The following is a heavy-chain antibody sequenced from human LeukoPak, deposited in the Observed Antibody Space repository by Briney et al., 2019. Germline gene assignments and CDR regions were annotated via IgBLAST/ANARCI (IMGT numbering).Heavy chain of an antibody. V-gene: IGHV3-7*01. Sequence: GGSLRLSCAASGFTFSSYWMSWVRQAPGKGLEWVANIKQDGSEKYYVDSVKGRFTISRDNAKNSLYLQMNSLRAEDTAVYYCASLLSSGCCYYWGQGTLVTVSS. CDR2: IKQDGSEK. J-gene: IGHJ4*02. CDR3: ASLLSSGCCYY. D-gene: IGHD6-19*01. CDR1: GFTFSSYW.